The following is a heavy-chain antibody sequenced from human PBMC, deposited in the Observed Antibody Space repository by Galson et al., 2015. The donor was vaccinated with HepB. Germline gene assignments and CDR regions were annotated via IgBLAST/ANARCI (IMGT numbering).Heavy chain of an antibody. D-gene: IGHD3-22*01. V-gene: IGHV1-3*01. Sequence: SVKVSCKASGYTFTSYAMHWVRQAPGQRLEWMGWINAGNGNTKYSQKFQGRVTITRDTSASTAYMELSSLRSEDTAVYYCARVWYDSSGYGPRDWAFDIWGQGTMVTVSS. CDR2: INAGNGNT. CDR1: GYTFTSYA. CDR3: ARVWYDSSGYGPRDWAFDI. J-gene: IGHJ3*02.